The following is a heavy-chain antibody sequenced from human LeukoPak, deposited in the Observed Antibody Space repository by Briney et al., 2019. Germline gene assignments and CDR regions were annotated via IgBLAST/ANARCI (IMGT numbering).Heavy chain of an antibody. J-gene: IGHJ5*02. CDR2: IKQDGSEK. D-gene: IGHD5-24*01. Sequence: GGSLRLSCAASGFTFSSYWMSWVRQAPGKGLEWVANIKQDGSEKYYVDSVKGRFTISRDNAKNSLYLQMNSLRAEDTAVYYRARDVATISNWFDPWGQGTLVTVSS. CDR3: ARDVATISNWFDP. V-gene: IGHV3-7*01. CDR1: GFTFSSYW.